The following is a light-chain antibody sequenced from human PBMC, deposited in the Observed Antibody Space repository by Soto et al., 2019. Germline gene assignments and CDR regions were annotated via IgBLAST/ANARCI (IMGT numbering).Light chain of an antibody. Sequence: EMVLTQSPATLSLSPGERATLSCRASQSVTTSLAWFQHKPGQAPRLLIYAASNRATGIPARFSGSGSGTDFTLTISGLEPADFAVYYCQQRHSWPRTFGQGTKV. CDR3: QQRHSWPRT. V-gene: IGKV3-11*01. J-gene: IGKJ1*01. CDR2: AAS. CDR1: QSVTTS.